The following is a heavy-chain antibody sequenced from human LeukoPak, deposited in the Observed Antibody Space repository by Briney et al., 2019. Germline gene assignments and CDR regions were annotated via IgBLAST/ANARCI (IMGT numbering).Heavy chain of an antibody. J-gene: IGHJ4*02. Sequence: GGSLRLSCAASGFTFSSYAMRWVRQAPGKGLEWVAVISYDGSNKYHADSVKGRFTISRDNSENTLYLQMNSLRAEDTAVYYCARDQRVYSSGWALDFDYWGQGTLVTVSS. CDR3: ARDQRVYSSGWALDFDY. CDR2: ISYDGSNK. D-gene: IGHD6-19*01. V-gene: IGHV3-30-3*01. CDR1: GFTFSSYA.